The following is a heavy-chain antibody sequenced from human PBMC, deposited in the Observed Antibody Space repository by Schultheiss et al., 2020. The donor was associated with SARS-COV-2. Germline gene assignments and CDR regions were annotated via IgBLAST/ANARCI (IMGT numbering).Heavy chain of an antibody. D-gene: IGHD3-22*01. CDR2: IYYSGST. CDR3: ARGFHYDSSGGFDH. Sequence: SETLSLTCTVSGGSISSGGYYWSWIRQHPGKGLEWIGYIYYSGSTYYNPSLKSRVAISVDTSENQFSLKLSSVSAADTAVYYCARGFHYDSSGGFDHWGQGTLVTVSS. J-gene: IGHJ4*02. CDR1: GGSISSGGYY. V-gene: IGHV4-31*03.